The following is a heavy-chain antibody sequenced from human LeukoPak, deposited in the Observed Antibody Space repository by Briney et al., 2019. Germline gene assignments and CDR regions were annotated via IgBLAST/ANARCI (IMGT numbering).Heavy chain of an antibody. Sequence: QPGGSLRLSCAASGFTFSSYAMSWVRQAPGKGLEWVSAISGSGGSTYYADSVKGRFTISRDNSKNTLYLQMNSLRAEDTAVYYCAKDGLGELLTYYYYYMDVWGKGTTVTVSS. CDR2: ISGSGGST. CDR1: GFTFSSYA. J-gene: IGHJ6*03. CDR3: AKDGLGELLTYYYYYMDV. V-gene: IGHV3-23*01. D-gene: IGHD1-26*01.